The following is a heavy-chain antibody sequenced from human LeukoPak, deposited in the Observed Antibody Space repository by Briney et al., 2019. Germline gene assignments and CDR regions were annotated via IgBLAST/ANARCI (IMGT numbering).Heavy chain of an antibody. D-gene: IGHD6-13*01. CDR2: ISSSSSYI. Sequence: PGGSLRLSCAASGFTFSSYSMNWVRQAPGKGLEWVSSISSSSSYIYYADSVKGRFTISRDNSKNTLYLQMNSLRAEDTAVYYCAKRVAYSSTWPYFDYWGQGTLVTVSS. J-gene: IGHJ4*02. CDR3: AKRVAYSSTWPYFDY. CDR1: GFTFSSYS. V-gene: IGHV3-21*04.